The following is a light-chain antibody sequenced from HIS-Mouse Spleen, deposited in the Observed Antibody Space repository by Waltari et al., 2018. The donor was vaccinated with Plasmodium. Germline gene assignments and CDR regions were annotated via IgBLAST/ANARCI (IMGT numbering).Light chain of an antibody. Sequence: EIVLTQSPATLSLSPGERATLSCRASQSVSSYLAWYQQKPGQAPRLLIYDASNRATGIPARFSGSGSGTDVTLTISSLEPEDVAVYYCQQRSNWPRVLTFGGGTKVEIK. V-gene: IGKV3-11*01. CDR2: DAS. CDR3: QQRSNWPRVLT. CDR1: QSVSSY. J-gene: IGKJ4*01.